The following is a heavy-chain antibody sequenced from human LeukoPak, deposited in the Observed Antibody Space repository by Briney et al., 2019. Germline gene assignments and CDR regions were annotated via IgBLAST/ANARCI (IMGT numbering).Heavy chain of an antibody. CDR1: GFTFSSYS. J-gene: IGHJ5*02. CDR2: ISSSSSYI. Sequence: GGSLRLSCAASGFTFSSYSMNWVRQAPGKGLEWVPSISSSSSYIYYADSVQGRFTISRDNAKNSLYLQMNSLRDEDTAVYYCARASGGTTGIGWFDPWGQGTLVTVSS. D-gene: IGHD1-1*01. CDR3: ARASGGTTGIGWFDP. V-gene: IGHV3-21*01.